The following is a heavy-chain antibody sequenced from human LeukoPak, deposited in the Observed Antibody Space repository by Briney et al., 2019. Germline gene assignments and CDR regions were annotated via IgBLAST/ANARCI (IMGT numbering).Heavy chain of an antibody. Sequence: ASVKVSCKASGGTFISYAISWVRQAPGQGLEWMGGIIPIFGTANYAQKFQGRVTITADESTSTAYMELSSLRSEDTAVYYCAGGYYYDSSGYYSPEYWGQGTLVTVSS. V-gene: IGHV1-69*01. J-gene: IGHJ4*02. D-gene: IGHD3-22*01. CDR3: AGGYYYDSSGYYSPEY. CDR1: GGTFISYA. CDR2: IIPIFGTA.